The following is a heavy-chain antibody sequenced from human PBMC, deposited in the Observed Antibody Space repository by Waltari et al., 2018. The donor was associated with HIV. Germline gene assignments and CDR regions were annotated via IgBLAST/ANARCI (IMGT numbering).Heavy chain of an antibody. CDR1: GGTFSSYA. CDR2: IIPIFGTA. CDR3: ARDRGPLLFYFDY. Sequence: QVQLVQSGAEVKKPGSSVKVSCKHSGGTFSSYAISWVRQAPGQGLEWMGGIIPIFGTANYAQKFQGRVTITADISTSTAYMELSSLRSEDSAMYYCARDRGPLLFYFDYWGQGTLVTVSS. J-gene: IGHJ4*02. D-gene: IGHD2-8*02. V-gene: IGHV1-69*06.